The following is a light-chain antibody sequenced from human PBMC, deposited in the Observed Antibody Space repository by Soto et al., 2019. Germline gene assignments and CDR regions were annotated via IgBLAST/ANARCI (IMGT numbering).Light chain of an antibody. Sequence: QPASVSGSPGQSITISCTGTSSDIGGYNSVSWYQQHPDKAPKLMIYEVTGRPSGVSGRFSASKSGNTASLTISGLQAEDEANYYCSSYTIDNTVVFGGGTKLTVL. CDR1: SSDIGGYNS. J-gene: IGLJ2*01. V-gene: IGLV2-14*01. CDR3: SSYTIDNTVV. CDR2: EVT.